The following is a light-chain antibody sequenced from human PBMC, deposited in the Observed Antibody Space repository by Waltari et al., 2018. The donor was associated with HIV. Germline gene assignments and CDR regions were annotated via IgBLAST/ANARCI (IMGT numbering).Light chain of an antibody. CDR3: AAWDDSLKGGA. V-gene: IGLV1-44*01. CDR2: SNN. J-gene: IGLJ1*01. Sequence: QSVLAQPPSASGTPGQRVTISCSGSTSNIGGNTVSWYQQLPGTAPKLLIHSNNERPSGVPDRLSGSTSGTSASLVISGLQSEDEADYYCAAWDDSLKGGAFGTGTKVTVL. CDR1: TSNIGGNT.